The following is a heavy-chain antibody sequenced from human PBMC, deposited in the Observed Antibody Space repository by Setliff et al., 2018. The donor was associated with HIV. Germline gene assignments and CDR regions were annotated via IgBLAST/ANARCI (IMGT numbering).Heavy chain of an antibody. J-gene: IGHJ6*03. V-gene: IGHV4-34*01. CDR1: GGSFSGYY. D-gene: IGHD2-15*01. Sequence: SETLSLTCAVYGGSFSGYYWSWIRQPPGKGLEWIGEINHSGSTNYNPSLKSRVTISVETSKNQFSLKLSSVTAADTAVYYCARLDIVVVVAAKQGVDVWGKGTTVTVS. CDR3: ARLDIVVVVAAKQGVDV. CDR2: INHSGST.